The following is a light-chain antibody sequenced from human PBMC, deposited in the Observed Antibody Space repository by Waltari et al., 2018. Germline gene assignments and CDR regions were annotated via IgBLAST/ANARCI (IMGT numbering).Light chain of an antibody. J-gene: IGKJ1*01. CDR3: QMYVRLPVT. V-gene: IGKV3-20*01. Sequence: EILLTQSPGTRALSPGERTTLSCRASQSVGRALAWNKQKPGQAPRLLIYDASSRATGISDKFSGSGFGTDFSLTISRVEPEDFAVYFCQMYVRLPVTFGQGTKGEVK. CDR2: DAS. CDR1: QSVGRA.